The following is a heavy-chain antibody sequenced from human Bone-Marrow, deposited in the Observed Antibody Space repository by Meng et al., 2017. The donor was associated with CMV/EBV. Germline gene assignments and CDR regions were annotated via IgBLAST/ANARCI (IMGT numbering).Heavy chain of an antibody. V-gene: IGHV3-20*04. CDR2: INWNGGST. CDR1: GFTFDDYG. Sequence: GESLKISCAASGFTFDDYGMSWVRQAPGKGLEWVSGINWNGGSTGYADSVKGRFTISRDNAKNSLYLQMNGLRAEDTALYYCAREPGRGAFDIWGQGTMVTVSS. D-gene: IGHD3-10*01. J-gene: IGHJ3*02. CDR3: AREPGRGAFDI.